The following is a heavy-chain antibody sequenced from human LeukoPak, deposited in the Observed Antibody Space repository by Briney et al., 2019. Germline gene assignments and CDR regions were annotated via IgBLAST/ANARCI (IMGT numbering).Heavy chain of an antibody. CDR1: GGSISSSSYY. CDR3: GGGGDYYGSGNGWFDP. Sequence: PSETLSLTCTVSGGSISSSSYYWGWIRQPPGKGLEWIGSIYYSGSTYYNPSLKSRVTISVDTSKNQFSLKLSSVTAADTAVYYGGGGGDYYGSGNGWFDPWGQGTLVTVSS. CDR2: IYYSGST. D-gene: IGHD3-10*01. J-gene: IGHJ5*02. V-gene: IGHV4-39*07.